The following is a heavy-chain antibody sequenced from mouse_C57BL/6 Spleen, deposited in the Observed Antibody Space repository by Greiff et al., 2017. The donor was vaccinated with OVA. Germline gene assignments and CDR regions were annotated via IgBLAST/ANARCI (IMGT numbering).Heavy chain of an antibody. J-gene: IGHJ1*03. CDR2: INPSTGGT. Sequence: EVQLQQSGPELVKPGASVKISCKASGYSFTGYYMNWVKQSPEKSLEWIGEINPSTGGTTYNQKFKAKATLTVDKSSSTAYMQLKSLTSEDSAVYYCARGDYYGPWYFDVWGTGTTVTVSS. V-gene: IGHV1-42*01. CDR3: ARGDYYGPWYFDV. CDR1: GYSFTGYY. D-gene: IGHD1-2*01.